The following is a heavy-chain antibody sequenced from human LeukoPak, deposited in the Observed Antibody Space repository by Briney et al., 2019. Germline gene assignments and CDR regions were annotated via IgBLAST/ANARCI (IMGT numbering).Heavy chain of an antibody. Sequence: GGSLRLSCAASGFTVSINYMSWVRQAPGKGLEWVSVIYSGGSTYYADSVKGRFTISRDNSKNTLYLQMNSLRAEDTAVYYCARRGATVTMFDYWGQGTLVTVSS. CDR2: IYSGGST. V-gene: IGHV3-66*04. CDR1: GFTVSINY. D-gene: IGHD4-17*01. CDR3: ARRGATVTMFDY. J-gene: IGHJ4*02.